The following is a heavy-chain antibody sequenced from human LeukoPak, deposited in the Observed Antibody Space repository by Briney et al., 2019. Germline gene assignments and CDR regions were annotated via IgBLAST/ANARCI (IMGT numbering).Heavy chain of an antibody. V-gene: IGHV3-30*03. CDR2: ISFDGGVR. D-gene: IGHD2-2*02. CDR1: GFPFNTYG. CDR3: VTEAIYTVYDD. Sequence: PGRSLTLSCAASGFPFNTYGLHWVRQAPGKGLEWVALISFDGGVRYYADSVKGRFTISRDNSKNTLFLQMNGLRSEDSAVYYCVTEAIYTVYDDWGQGALVTVSS. J-gene: IGHJ4*02.